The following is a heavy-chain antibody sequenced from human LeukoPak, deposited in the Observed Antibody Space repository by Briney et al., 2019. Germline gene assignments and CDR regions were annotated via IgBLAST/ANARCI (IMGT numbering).Heavy chain of an antibody. V-gene: IGHV4-39*01. CDR2: IYYSGNT. Sequence: SETLSLTCTVSGASISSSSYYWGWIRQPPGKGLEWIGSIYYSGNTYYNPSLKSRVTTFVDMSKNQFSLKLSSVTAADTAVYYCARHRRVSGCSSTSCNYYYYMDVWGKGTTVTVSS. CDR1: GASISSSSYY. J-gene: IGHJ6*03. CDR3: ARHRRVSGCSSTSCNYYYYMDV. D-gene: IGHD2-2*01.